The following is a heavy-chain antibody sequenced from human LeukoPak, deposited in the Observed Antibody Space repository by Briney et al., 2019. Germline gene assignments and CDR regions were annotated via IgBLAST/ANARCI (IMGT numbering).Heavy chain of an antibody. D-gene: IGHD6-13*01. J-gene: IGHJ5*02. CDR3: AREMVGGYSSSWNNWFDP. Sequence: SETLSLTCIVSGGSISSYYWSWIRQPPGEGLEWMGYIYYSGSTNYNPSLKSRVTISVDTSKNQFSLKLTSVTAADTAVYYCAREMVGGYSSSWNNWFDPWGQGTLVTVSS. CDR2: IYYSGST. V-gene: IGHV4-59*01. CDR1: GGSISSYY.